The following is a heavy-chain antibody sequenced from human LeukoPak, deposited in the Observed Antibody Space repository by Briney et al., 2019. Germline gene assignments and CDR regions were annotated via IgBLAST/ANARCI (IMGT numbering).Heavy chain of an antibody. Sequence: SETLSLTCTVSGGSISSYYWSWIRQPPGKGLEWIGYIYYSGSTNYNPSLKSRVTISVDTSKNQFSLKLSSVTAADTAVYYCASLRRGSAYYGMDVWGQGTTVTVSS. J-gene: IGHJ6*02. CDR3: ASLRRGSAYYGMDV. V-gene: IGHV4-59*12. CDR1: GGSISSYY. CDR2: IYYSGST.